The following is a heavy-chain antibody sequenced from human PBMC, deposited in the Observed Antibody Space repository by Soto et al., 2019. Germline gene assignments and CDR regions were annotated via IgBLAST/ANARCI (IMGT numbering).Heavy chain of an antibody. Sequence: PSETPSLTCTVSGGSISPYYWSWIRQPPGKGLEWIGYIYYTGTTNYYPSLKSRVTMSVDTSKNQFSLYLQMNSLRAGDTAVYYCACSSSWYKAFDIWGQGTMVTVSS. CDR2: IYYTGTT. J-gene: IGHJ3*02. D-gene: IGHD6-13*01. CDR3: ACSSSWYKAFDI. CDR1: GGSISPYY. V-gene: IGHV4-59*12.